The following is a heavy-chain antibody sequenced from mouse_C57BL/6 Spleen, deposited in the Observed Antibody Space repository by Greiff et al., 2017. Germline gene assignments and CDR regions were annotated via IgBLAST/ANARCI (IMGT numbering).Heavy chain of an antibody. CDR1: GFTFSDYY. V-gene: IGHV5-12*01. D-gene: IGHD1-1*01. CDR2: ISNGGGST. CDR3: ARRGTVVATGAMDY. J-gene: IGHJ4*01. Sequence: VQLKESGGGLVQPGGSLKLSCAASGFTFSDYYMYWVRQTPEKRLEWVAYISNGGGSTYYPDTVKGRFTISRDNAKNTLYLQMSRLKSEDTAMYYCARRGTVVATGAMDYWGQGTSVTVSS.